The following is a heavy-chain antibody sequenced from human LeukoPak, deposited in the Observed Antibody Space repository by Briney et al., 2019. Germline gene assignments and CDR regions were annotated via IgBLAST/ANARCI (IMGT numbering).Heavy chain of an antibody. J-gene: IGHJ4*02. CDR2: INSDGSST. CDR1: GFTFSSYW. V-gene: IGHV3-74*01. Sequence: GGSLRLSCAASGFTFSSYWMHWVRQAQGKGLVWVSRINSDGSSTSYADSVKGRFTISRDNTKSTLYLQMNSLRAEDTAVYYGARAGYDFFDYWGQGTLVTVSS. CDR3: ARAGYDFFDY. D-gene: IGHD5-12*01.